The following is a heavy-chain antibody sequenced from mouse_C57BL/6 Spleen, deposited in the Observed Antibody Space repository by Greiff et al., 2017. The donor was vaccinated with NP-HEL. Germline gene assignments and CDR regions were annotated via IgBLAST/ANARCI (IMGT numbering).Heavy chain of an antibody. CDR1: GFTFSDYG. J-gene: IGHJ3*01. CDR3: ARNYYGSSYPFAY. V-gene: IGHV5-17*01. D-gene: IGHD1-1*01. CDR2: ISSGSSTI. Sequence: EVKLMESGGGLVKPGGSLKLSCAASGFTFSDYGMHWVRQAPEKGLEWVAYISSGSSTIYYADNVKGRFTISRDNAKNTLFLQMTILRSEDTAMYYCARNYYGSSYPFAYWGQGTLVTVSA.